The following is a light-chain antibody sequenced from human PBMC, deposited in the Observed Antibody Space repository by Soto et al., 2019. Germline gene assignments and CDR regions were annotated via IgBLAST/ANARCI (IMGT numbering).Light chain of an antibody. CDR3: QQYGSSPLT. J-gene: IGKJ3*01. Sequence: EIVLTQSPATLSLSPGERATLSCGASQSVSSGYLAWYQQKPGLAPRLLIYDASSRATGIPDRFSGSGSGTDFTLTISRLEPEDFAVYYCQQYGSSPLTFGPGTKVDIK. CDR1: QSVSSGY. CDR2: DAS. V-gene: IGKV3D-20*01.